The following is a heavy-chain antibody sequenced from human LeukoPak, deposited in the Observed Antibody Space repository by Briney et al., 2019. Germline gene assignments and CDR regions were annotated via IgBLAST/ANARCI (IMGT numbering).Heavy chain of an antibody. J-gene: IGHJ5*02. D-gene: IGHD3-22*01. CDR1: GYTFTGYY. Sequence: ASVKVSCKASGYTFTGYYMHWVRQAPGQGLEWMGWINPNSGGTDYAQKFQGRVTMTRDTSISTAYMEVSRLRSDDTAVYYCARDYYDSSGYSRFDPWGQGTLVTVSS. V-gene: IGHV1-2*02. CDR3: ARDYYDSSGYSRFDP. CDR2: INPNSGGT.